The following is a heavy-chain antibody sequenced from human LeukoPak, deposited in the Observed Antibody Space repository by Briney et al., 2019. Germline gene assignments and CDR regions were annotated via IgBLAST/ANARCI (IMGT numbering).Heavy chain of an antibody. J-gene: IGHJ4*02. Sequence: SETLSLTCNVSGASIRSGRNYWGWLRQSPGKGLEWIVSIYYSGSSSYNPSLQSRVSISVDTSKNHISLKVFSLTAADTALYYCARHVSGSAMMHYFDYWGQGNLVTVSS. V-gene: IGHV4-39*01. CDR3: ARHVSGSAMMHYFDY. CDR1: GASIRSGRNY. CDR2: IYYSGSS. D-gene: IGHD5-18*01.